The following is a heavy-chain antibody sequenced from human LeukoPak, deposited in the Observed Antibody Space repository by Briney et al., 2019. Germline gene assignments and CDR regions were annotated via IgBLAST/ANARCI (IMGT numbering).Heavy chain of an antibody. CDR2: MNPNSGNT. CDR1: GYTFTSYD. V-gene: IGHV1-8*01. Sequence: GASVKVSCKASGYTFTSYDINWVRQATGQGLEWMGWMNPNSGNTGYAQKFQGRVTITADKSTSTAYMELSSLRSEDTAVYYCARAYYGSGSGNFDYWGQGTLVTVSS. CDR3: ARAYYGSGSGNFDY. J-gene: IGHJ4*02. D-gene: IGHD3-10*01.